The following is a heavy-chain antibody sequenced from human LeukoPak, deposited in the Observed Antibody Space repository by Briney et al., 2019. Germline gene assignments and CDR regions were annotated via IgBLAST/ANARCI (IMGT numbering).Heavy chain of an antibody. D-gene: IGHD2-2*01. CDR1: GGSISSSPYY. V-gene: IGHV4-39*01. CDR2: IYYRGST. CDR3: ARHYLSDGILSTFDP. J-gene: IGHJ5*02. Sequence: SETLSLTCTVSGGSISSSPYYWGWIRQPPGKGLEWIGTIYYRGSTYSNPSLNSQVTIPLDTSKNQFSLRLRSVTAADTALYYCARHYLSDGILSTFDPWGQGTLVTVSS.